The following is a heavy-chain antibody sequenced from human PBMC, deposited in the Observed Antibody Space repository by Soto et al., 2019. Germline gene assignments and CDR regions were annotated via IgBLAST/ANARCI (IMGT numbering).Heavy chain of an antibody. Sequence: TLSLTCTVSGCSIGSYYWNWIRQPPGEGLEWIGYIYYSGSTNYNPSLKSRVTISLDTSKNQFSLKLSSVTTADTAVYYCASSNIAAAGFYYYGMDVWGRGTTVTVS. J-gene: IGHJ6*02. V-gene: IGHV4-59*01. CDR3: ASSNIAAAGFYYYGMDV. CDR2: IYYSGST. D-gene: IGHD6-13*01. CDR1: GCSIGSYY.